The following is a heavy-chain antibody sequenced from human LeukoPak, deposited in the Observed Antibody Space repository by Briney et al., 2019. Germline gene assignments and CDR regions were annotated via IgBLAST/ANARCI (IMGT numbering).Heavy chain of an antibody. CDR2: VSNSGST. J-gene: IGHJ4*02. V-gene: IGHV4-59*08. CDR1: GGSISTYY. CDR3: ARHGWQLDY. D-gene: IGHD6-19*01. Sequence: SETLSLTCTVSGGSISTYYWSWIRQPPGEGLEWIGYVSNSGSTNYNPSLTSRVTISVDTSKNQFSLKLSSVTAADTAVYYCARHGWQLDYWGQGTLVTVSS.